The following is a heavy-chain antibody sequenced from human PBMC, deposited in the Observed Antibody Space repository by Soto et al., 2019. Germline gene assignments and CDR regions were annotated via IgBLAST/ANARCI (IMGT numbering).Heavy chain of an antibody. CDR3: AREVLWSRYFDY. CDR2: MSYDGTTK. CDR1: GFIFSNYV. D-gene: IGHD2-21*01. J-gene: IGHJ4*02. Sequence: QVQLVESGGGVVQPGRSRRLSCAASGFIFSNYVMYWVRQAPGKGLEWVAFMSYDGTTKYYADSVKGRFTISRDNSKNTLYLQMNNLRPEDTGVYYCAREVLWSRYFDYWGQGTLVTVSS. V-gene: IGHV3-30-3*01.